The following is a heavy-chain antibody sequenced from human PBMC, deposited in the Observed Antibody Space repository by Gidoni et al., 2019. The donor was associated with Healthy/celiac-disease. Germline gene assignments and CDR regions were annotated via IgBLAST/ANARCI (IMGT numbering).Heavy chain of an antibody. CDR2: ISGSGGST. V-gene: IGHV3-23*01. CDR1: GFTFSSYA. J-gene: IGHJ4*02. D-gene: IGHD3-22*01. Sequence: EVQLLESGGGLVQPGGSLRLSCAASGFTFSSYAMSWVRQAPGKGLEWVSAISGSGGSTYYADSVKGRFTISRDNSKNTLYLQMNSLRAEDTAVYYCAKDLGYYYDSSGYAFDYWGQGTLVTVSS. CDR3: AKDLGYYYDSSGYAFDY.